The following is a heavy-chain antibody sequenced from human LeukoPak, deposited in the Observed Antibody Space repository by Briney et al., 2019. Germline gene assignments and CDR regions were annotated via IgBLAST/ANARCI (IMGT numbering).Heavy chain of an antibody. CDR3: ARDEGSGWPFDY. J-gene: IGHJ4*02. CDR2: IYYSGST. D-gene: IGHD6-19*01. CDR1: GGSISSYY. V-gene: IGHV4-59*01. Sequence: SETLSLTCTVSGGSISSYYWSWIRQPPGKGLEWIGYIYYSGSTNYNSSLKSRVTISVDTSKNQFSLKLSSVTAADTAVYYCARDEGSGWPFDYWGQGTLVTVSS.